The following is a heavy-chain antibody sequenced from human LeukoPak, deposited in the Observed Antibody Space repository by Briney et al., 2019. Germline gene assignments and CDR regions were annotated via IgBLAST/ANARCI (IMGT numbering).Heavy chain of an antibody. CDR3: AKGDRSSWYYYYYYMDV. J-gene: IGHJ6*03. V-gene: IGHV3-30*18. Sequence: GRSLRLSCAASGFTFSSYGMHWVRQAPGKGLEWVAVISYDGSNKYYADSVKGRFTISRDNSKNTLYLQMNSLRAEDTAVYYCAKGDRSSWYYYYYYMDVWGKGTTVTVSS. CDR2: ISYDGSNK. CDR1: GFTFSSYG. D-gene: IGHD6-13*01.